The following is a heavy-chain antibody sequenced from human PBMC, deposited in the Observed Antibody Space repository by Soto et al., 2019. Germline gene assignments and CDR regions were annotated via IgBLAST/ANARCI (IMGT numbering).Heavy chain of an antibody. Sequence: QVTLKESGPVLVKPTETLTLTCTVSGFSLRDARMAVSWIRQPPGKALEWLAHIFSHDEKSYSTSLKSRLTTSKDTSKSQVALTMTNMDPVDTATYYCARIQGRDGSDIDYWGQGSLVTVSS. CDR1: GFSLRDARMA. V-gene: IGHV2-26*01. D-gene: IGHD5-12*01. CDR3: ARIQGRDGSDIDY. J-gene: IGHJ4*02. CDR2: IFSHDEK.